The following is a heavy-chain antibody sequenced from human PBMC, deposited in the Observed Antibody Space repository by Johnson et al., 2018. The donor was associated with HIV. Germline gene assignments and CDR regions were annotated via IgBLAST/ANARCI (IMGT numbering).Heavy chain of an antibody. Sequence: EQLVESGGGVVQPGRSLRLSCAASGFTFSNYAMSWVRQGPGKGLEWVSAIGASGGRTFYADSVKGRFTISRDNSKNSLFLQMNRLRVEDTAVYYCARSGGYPKAFDIWGQGAMVTVSS. J-gene: IGHJ3*02. CDR3: ARSGGYPKAFDI. CDR1: GFTFSNYA. CDR2: IGASGGRT. D-gene: IGHD6-13*01. V-gene: IGHV3-23*04.